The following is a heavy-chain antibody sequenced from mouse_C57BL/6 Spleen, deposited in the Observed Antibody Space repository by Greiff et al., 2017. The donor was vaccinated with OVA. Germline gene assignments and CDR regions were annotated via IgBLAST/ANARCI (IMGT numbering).Heavy chain of an antibody. CDR2: IYPRSGNT. Sequence: QVQLQQSGAELARPGASVKLSCKASGYTFTSYGISWVKQRTGQGLEWIGEIYPRSGNTYYNEKFKGKATLTADKSSSTAYMELRSLTSEDSAVYFCARNPHYGSRERYYFDYWGQGTTLTVSS. V-gene: IGHV1-81*01. CDR1: GYTFTSYG. J-gene: IGHJ2*01. CDR3: ARNPHYGSRERYYFDY. D-gene: IGHD1-1*01.